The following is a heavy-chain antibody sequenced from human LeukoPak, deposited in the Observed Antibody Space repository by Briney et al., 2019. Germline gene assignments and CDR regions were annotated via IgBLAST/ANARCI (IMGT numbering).Heavy chain of an antibody. Sequence: ASVKVSCKASGYTFTGYYMHWVGQAPGQGLEWMGWINPSSGGTNYAQKFQGRVTMNRDTSISTAYMELSRLRSDDTAVYYCAKDQQGDLDYWGQGTLLTVSS. V-gene: IGHV1-2*02. D-gene: IGHD6-13*01. CDR1: GYTFTGYY. J-gene: IGHJ4*02. CDR2: INPSSGGT. CDR3: AKDQQGDLDY.